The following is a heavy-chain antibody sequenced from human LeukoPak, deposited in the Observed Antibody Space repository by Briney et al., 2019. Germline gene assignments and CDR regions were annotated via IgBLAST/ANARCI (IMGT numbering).Heavy chain of an antibody. CDR2: IYPGDSDT. CDR3: ATSGEYSSSSSPWGY. D-gene: IGHD6-6*01. J-gene: IGHJ4*02. Sequence: GESLKISCKGSGYSFTSYWIGWVRQMPGKGLEWMGIIYPGDSDTRYSPSFQGQVTISADKSISTAYLQWSGLKASDTAMYYCATSGEYSSSSSPWGYWGQGTLVTVSS. CDR1: GYSFTSYW. V-gene: IGHV5-51*01.